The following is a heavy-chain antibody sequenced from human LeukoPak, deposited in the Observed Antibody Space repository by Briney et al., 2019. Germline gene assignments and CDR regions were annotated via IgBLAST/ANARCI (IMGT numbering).Heavy chain of an antibody. D-gene: IGHD1-26*01. CDR2: ISSSSSYI. Sequence: GGSLRLSCAASGFTFSSYSMNWVRQAPGKGLEWVSSISSSSSYIYYADSVKGRFTISRDNAKNSLYLQMNSLRAEDTAVYYCARCHSGSYPKYYFDYWGQGTLVTVSS. CDR3: ARCHSGSYPKYYFDY. CDR1: GFTFSSYS. V-gene: IGHV3-21*01. J-gene: IGHJ4*02.